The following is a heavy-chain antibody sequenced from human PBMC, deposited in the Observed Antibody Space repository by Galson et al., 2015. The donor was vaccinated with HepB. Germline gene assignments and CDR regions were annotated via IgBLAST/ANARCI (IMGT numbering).Heavy chain of an antibody. Sequence: SLRLSCAASGFNFSLYSMNWVRQAPGKGLEWVSSISSSGSYIYYGDSAKGRCTVSRDSAKTSVYLQMNSLRGDDPAVYYCAKALPSGIRGGRVFDHWGQGTLVTVSS. CDR3: AKALPSGIRGGRVFDH. CDR1: GFNFSLYS. D-gene: IGHD3-10*01. V-gene: IGHV3-21*01. CDR2: ISSSGSYI. J-gene: IGHJ4*02.